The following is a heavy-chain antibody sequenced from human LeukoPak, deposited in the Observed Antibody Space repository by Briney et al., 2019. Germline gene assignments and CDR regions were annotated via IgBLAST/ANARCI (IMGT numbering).Heavy chain of an antibody. D-gene: IGHD3-3*01. V-gene: IGHV3-33*01. CDR3: ARDRVFTIFGH. J-gene: IGHJ4*02. Sequence: GGSLRLSCAASGFTFSSYGMHWVRQAPGKGLEWVAVIWYDGSNKYYADSVKGRFTISGDNSKNTLYLQMNSLRAEDTAVYYCARDRVFTIFGHWGQGTLVTVSS. CDR1: GFTFSSYG. CDR2: IWYDGSNK.